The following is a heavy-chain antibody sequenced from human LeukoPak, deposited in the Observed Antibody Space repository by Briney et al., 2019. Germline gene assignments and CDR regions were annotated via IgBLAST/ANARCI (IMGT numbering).Heavy chain of an antibody. CDR2: IYYSGST. J-gene: IGHJ6*02. V-gene: IGHV4-59*08. CDR1: GGSISSYY. Sequence: SETLSLTCTVSGGSISSYYWSWIRQSPGKGLEWIGYIYYSGSTNYNPSLKSRVTISVDTSKNQFSLKLSSVTAADTAVYYCARLVYGDYVYYGMDVWGQGTTVTVSS. CDR3: ARLVYGDYVYYGMDV. D-gene: IGHD4-17*01.